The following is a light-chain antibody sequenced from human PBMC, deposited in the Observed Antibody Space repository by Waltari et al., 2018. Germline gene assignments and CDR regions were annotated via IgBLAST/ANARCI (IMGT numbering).Light chain of an antibody. CDR3: MQGTHWPYT. CDR2: RVS. V-gene: IGKV2-30*02. Sequence: DVVMTQSTLSLPVTLGQPASISCQSSQRLVHSDGNINLNWFQQKQGQSPRRLIYRVSNRDSGVPDRFSGSGSGTDFTLKISRVESEDVGVYYCMQGTHWPYTFGQGTKLDIK. J-gene: IGKJ2*01. CDR1: QRLVHSDGNIN.